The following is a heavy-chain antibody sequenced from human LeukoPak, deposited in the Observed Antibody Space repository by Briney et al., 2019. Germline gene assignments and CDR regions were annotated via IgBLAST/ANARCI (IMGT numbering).Heavy chain of an antibody. CDR1: GHTSINYG. CDR2: ISAYTGST. V-gene: IGHV1-18*01. Sequence: ASVKVSCKASGHTSINYGLTWVRQAPGQGFEGMGWISAYTGSTNYAQKLQGRVTMPTDPSTSTAYMELRSLRSDDTAVYYCARTVGATGAFDIWGQGTMVIVSS. D-gene: IGHD1-26*01. J-gene: IGHJ3*02. CDR3: ARTVGATGAFDI.